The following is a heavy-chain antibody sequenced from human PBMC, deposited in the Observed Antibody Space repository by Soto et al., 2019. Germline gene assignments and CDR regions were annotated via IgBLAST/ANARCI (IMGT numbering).Heavy chain of an antibody. D-gene: IGHD3-10*01. CDR3: ARGGSGNFDY. CDR2: INTGNGNT. J-gene: IGHJ4*02. CDR1: GYTFTTYT. Sequence: QVQLVQSGADVKKPGASVRVSCKASGYTFTTYTLHWLRQAPGQRLEWVGWINTGNGNTKYSQIPQGRVSITRDRSANTVHLELSSLRSEDTAVYYCARGGSGNFDYWGQGTLVTVSS. V-gene: IGHV1-3*04.